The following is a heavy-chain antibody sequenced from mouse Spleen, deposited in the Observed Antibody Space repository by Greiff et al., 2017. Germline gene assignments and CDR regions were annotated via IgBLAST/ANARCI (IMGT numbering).Heavy chain of an antibody. CDR2: INPNNGGT. J-gene: IGHJ2*01. D-gene: IGHD2-1*01. CDR3: ARYYGNSYFDY. Sequence: EVQLQQSGPELVKPGASVKISCKASGYTFTDYYMNWVKQSHGKSLEWIGDINPNNGGTSYNQKFKGKATLTVDKSSSTAYMELRSLTSEGSAVYYCARYYGNSYFDYWGQGTTLTVSS. V-gene: IGHV1-26*01. CDR1: GYTFTDYY.